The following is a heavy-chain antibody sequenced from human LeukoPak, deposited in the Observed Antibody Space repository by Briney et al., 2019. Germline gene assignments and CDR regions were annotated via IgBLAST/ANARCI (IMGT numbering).Heavy chain of an antibody. CDR3: TRVRLFRQKAFDI. D-gene: IGHD3-22*01. CDR1: GFIFSSYG. J-gene: IGHJ3*02. Sequence: GGSLRLSCAASGFIFSSYGMHWVRQAPGKGLEWVAVIWFDGSNKYYADSVKGRFTISRDNAKNSLYLQMNSLRDEDTAVYYCTRVRLFRQKAFDIWGQGTMVTVSS. CDR2: IWFDGSNK. V-gene: IGHV3-33*03.